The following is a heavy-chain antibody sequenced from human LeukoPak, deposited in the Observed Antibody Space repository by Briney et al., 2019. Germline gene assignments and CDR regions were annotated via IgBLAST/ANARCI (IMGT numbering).Heavy chain of an antibody. V-gene: IGHV2-70*11. CDR3: AHELGYYYYMDV. Sequence: SGPALVKPTQTLTLTCTFSGFSLSTSGMCVSWIRQPPGKALEWLARIDWDDDKYYSTSLKTRLTISKDTSKNQVVLTMTNMDPVDTATYYFAHELGYYYYMDVWGKGTTVTVSS. CDR1: GFSLSTSGMC. J-gene: IGHJ6*03. CDR2: IDWDDDK. D-gene: IGHD6-13*01.